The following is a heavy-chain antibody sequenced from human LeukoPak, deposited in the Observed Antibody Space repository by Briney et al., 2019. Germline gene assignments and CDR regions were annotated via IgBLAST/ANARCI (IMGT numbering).Heavy chain of an antibody. CDR1: GHTFTSYG. CDR3: ARARAYSNLFDY. CDR2: IIPIFGTA. D-gene: IGHD4-11*01. V-gene: IGHV1-69*13. J-gene: IGHJ4*02. Sequence: ASVKVSCKASGHTFTSYGISWVRQAPGQGLEWMGGIIPIFGTANYVQKFQGRVTITADESTSTAYMELSSLRSEDTAVYYCARARAYSNLFDYWGQGTLVTVSS.